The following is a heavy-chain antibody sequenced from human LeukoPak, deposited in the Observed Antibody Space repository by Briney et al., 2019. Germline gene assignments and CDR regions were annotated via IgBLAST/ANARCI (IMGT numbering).Heavy chain of an antibody. J-gene: IGHJ4*02. CDR1: GFAFSGYW. CDR2: ISYDGSNK. V-gene: IGHV3-30-3*01. D-gene: IGHD4-17*01. CDR3: ASGSTVTTDY. Sequence: GGSLRLSCAASGFAFSGYWMSWVRQAPGKGLEWVAVISYDGSNKYYADSVKGRFTISRDNSKNTLYLQMNSLRAEDTAVYYCASGSTVTTDYWGQGTLVTVSS.